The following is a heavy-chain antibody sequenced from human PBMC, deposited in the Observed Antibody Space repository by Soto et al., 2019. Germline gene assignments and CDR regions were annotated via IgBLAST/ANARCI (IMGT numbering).Heavy chain of an antibody. J-gene: IGHJ3*02. CDR3: ARAGDYDFWSGYSNDAFDI. D-gene: IGHD3-3*01. CDR1: SGSMSGYY. Sequence: SSETLSLTCTVSSGSMSGYYWNWIRQPPGKGLEWIGYIYYSGSTNYNPSLKSRVTISVDTSKNQFSLKLSSVTAADTAVYYCARAGDYDFWSGYSNDAFDIWGQGTMVTV. CDR2: IYYSGST. V-gene: IGHV4-59*01.